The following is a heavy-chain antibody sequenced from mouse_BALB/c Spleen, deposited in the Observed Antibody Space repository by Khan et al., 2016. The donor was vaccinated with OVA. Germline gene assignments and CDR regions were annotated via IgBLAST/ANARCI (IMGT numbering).Heavy chain of an antibody. CDR3: ARLEDI. J-gene: IGHJ2*01. CDR1: GFSLTSYG. D-gene: IGHD1-3*01. V-gene: IGHV2-9*02. CDR2: IWAGGST. Sequence: QVQLKESGPGLVAPSQSLSLTCTVSGFSLTSYGVHWVRQPPGKGLEWLGVIWAGGSTNYNSALMSRLSISKDNSTSQVFLKMNSLQTAETAMYYCARLEDIWGQGTTLTVSS.